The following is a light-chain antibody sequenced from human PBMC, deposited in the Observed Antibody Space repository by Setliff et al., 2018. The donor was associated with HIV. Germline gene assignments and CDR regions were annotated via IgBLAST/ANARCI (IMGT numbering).Light chain of an antibody. CDR2: DVN. V-gene: IGLV2-14*03. CDR3: SSYTSTTPLYV. J-gene: IGLJ1*01. CDR1: SSDVGTYNF. Sequence: SALAPPASVSGSPGQPITISCTGTSSDVGTYNFVSWYQQHPGKAPKLLIYDVNNRPSGVSNRFSGSKSGNTASLTISGLQAEDEADYHCSSYTSTTPLYVFGTGTKVTVL.